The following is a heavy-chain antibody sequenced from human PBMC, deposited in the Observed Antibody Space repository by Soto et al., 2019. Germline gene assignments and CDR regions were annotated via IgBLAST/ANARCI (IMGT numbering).Heavy chain of an antibody. D-gene: IGHD1-20*01. CDR3: AHFTSLNNVRWS. CDR1: GFSLTTSGVG. V-gene: IGHV2-5*02. J-gene: IGHJ4*02. CDR2: TYWDDDK. Sequence: QITLKESGPTLVKPTQTLTLTCTFSGFSLTTSGVGVGWIRQPPGKALEWLALTYWDDDKRYSPSLRSSLTITKEISRTQVVLSMANMDPVDTGTYYCAHFTSLNNVRWSWGQGILVTVSS.